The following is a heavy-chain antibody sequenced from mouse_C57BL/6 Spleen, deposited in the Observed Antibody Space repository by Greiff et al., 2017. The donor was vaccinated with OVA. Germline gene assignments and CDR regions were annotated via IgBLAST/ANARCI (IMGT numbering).Heavy chain of an antibody. Sequence: VQLQQSGTELVKPGASVKLSCKASGYTFTSYWMHWVKQRPGQGLEWIGNINPSNGGTNYNEKFKSKATLTVDKSSSTAYMQLSSLTSEDSAVYYCARVTTVVDLYYFDYWGQGTTLTVSS. CDR2: INPSNGGT. CDR3: ARVTTVVDLYYFDY. J-gene: IGHJ2*01. V-gene: IGHV1-53*01. D-gene: IGHD1-1*01. CDR1: GYTFTSYW.